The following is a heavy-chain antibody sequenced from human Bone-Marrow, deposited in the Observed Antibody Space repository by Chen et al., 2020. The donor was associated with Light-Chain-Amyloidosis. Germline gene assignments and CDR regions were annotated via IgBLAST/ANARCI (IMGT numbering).Heavy chain of an antibody. V-gene: IGHV3-9*01. J-gene: IGHJ3*02. D-gene: IGHD5-12*01. CDR1: GFTFDDYV. Sequence: EVQLVESGGGLVKPGRSLRLSCAASGFTFDDYVMHWVRQAPGKGLEWFSGISWNSGSIGYADSVKGRFTISRDNAKNSLYLQMNSLRAEDTALYYCAKDKGYSGYDFDAFDIWGQGTMVTVSS. CDR3: AKDKGYSGYDFDAFDI. CDR2: ISWNSGSI.